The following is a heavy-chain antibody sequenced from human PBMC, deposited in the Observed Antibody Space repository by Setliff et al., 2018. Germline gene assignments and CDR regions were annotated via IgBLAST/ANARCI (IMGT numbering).Heavy chain of an antibody. CDR1: GYPIRRGFY. V-gene: IGHV4-61*09. J-gene: IGHJ4*02. CDR3: ARDHFGVAGDS. D-gene: IGHD3-3*01. CDR2: IFNSGT. Sequence: LSLTCTVSGYPIRRGFYWSWMRQPPGKGLEWIGHIFNSGTNFHPSFRSRVTMSVDISKNQFSLQLSSVTAADTAVYYCARDHFGVAGDSWGQGTLVTVPQ.